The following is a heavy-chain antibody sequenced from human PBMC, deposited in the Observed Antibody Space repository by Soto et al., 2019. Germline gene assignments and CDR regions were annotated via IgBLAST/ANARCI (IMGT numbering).Heavy chain of an antibody. V-gene: IGHV1-2*02. Sequence: AASVKVSCKASGFSFTGYYIHWLRQAPGQGLEWMWWINAHSGGTEYAQKFQGRVTLTRDTSIATAYLTLTSLTSDDTALYYCAKDLTRQLAYWLDPWGQGTQVTVYS. D-gene: IGHD6-6*01. J-gene: IGHJ5*02. CDR3: AKDLTRQLAYWLDP. CDR2: INAHSGGT. CDR1: GFSFTGYY.